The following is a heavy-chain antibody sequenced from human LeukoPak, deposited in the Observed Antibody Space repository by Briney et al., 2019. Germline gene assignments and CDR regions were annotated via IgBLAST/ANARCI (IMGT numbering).Heavy chain of an antibody. CDR2: ISAYNGNT. CDR1: GYTLTSYV. V-gene: IGHV1-18*01. J-gene: IGHJ6*02. Sequence: ASVKVSCKASGYTLTSYVISWVRQAPGQGLEWMGWISAYNGNTNYAQKLQGRVTMTTDTSTSTAYMELRSLRSDDTAVYYCARAVAGTFYYYYGMDVWGQGTTVTVSS. D-gene: IGHD6-19*01. CDR3: ARAVAGTFYYYYGMDV.